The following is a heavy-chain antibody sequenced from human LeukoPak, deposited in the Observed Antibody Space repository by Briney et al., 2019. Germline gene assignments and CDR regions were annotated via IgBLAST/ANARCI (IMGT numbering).Heavy chain of an antibody. Sequence: GGSLRLSCAASGFTFSSSAMSWVRQAPGKGLEWVSTISGSGGSTHYADSVKGWFTISRDNSKNTLFLQMNSLRAEDTAVYYCEKGGVLLWFGESPDAFDIWGQGTMVTVSS. CDR2: ISGSGGST. CDR1: GFTFSSSA. J-gene: IGHJ3*02. V-gene: IGHV3-23*01. CDR3: EKGGVLLWFGESPDAFDI. D-gene: IGHD3-10*01.